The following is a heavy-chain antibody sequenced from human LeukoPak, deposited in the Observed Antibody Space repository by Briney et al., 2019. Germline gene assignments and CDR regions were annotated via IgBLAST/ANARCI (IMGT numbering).Heavy chain of an antibody. D-gene: IGHD2-2*02. CDR1: GYYISSGYY. CDR2: IYHSGST. V-gene: IGHV4-38-2*02. CDR3: ARDPTGYCSSTSCYKAH. J-gene: IGHJ4*02. Sequence: PSETLSLTCTVSGYYISSGYYWGWIRQPPGKGLEWIGSIYHSGSTYYNSSLKSRVTISADTSKNHFSLKLSSVTAADTAVYYCARDPTGYCSSTSCYKAHWGQGTLVTVSS.